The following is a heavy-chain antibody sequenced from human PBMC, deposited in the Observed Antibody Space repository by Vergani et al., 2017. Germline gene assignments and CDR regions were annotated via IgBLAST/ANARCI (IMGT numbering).Heavy chain of an antibody. J-gene: IGHJ6*02. D-gene: IGHD4-11*01. CDR3: AKELGFTVTSDYYYYYGMDV. CDR2: ISYDGSNK. CDR1: GFTFSSYG. Sequence: VQLVESGGGVVQPGRSLRLSCAASGFTFSSYGMHWVRQAPGKGLEWVAVISYDGSNKYYADSVKGRFTISRDNSKNTLYLQMNSLRAEDTAVYYCAKELGFTVTSDYYYYYGMDVWGQGTTVTVSS. V-gene: IGHV3-30*18.